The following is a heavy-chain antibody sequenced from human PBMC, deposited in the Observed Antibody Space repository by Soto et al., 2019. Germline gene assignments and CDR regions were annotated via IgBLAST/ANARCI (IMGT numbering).Heavy chain of an antibody. V-gene: IGHV3-21*01. J-gene: IGHJ6*03. CDR3: ARGAPDLYYGSVSYYKSTYYYYYYMDV. D-gene: IGHD3-10*01. CDR1: GFTFSSYS. Sequence: EVQLVESGGGLVKPGGSLRLSCAASGFTFSSYSMNWVRQAPGKGLEWVSSISRSSSYIYYADSVKVRFTISRDNAKNSIYLQKNSLRAEDTAVYFCARGAPDLYYGSVSYYKSTYYYYYYMDVWGKGTTVTVSS. CDR2: ISRSSSYI.